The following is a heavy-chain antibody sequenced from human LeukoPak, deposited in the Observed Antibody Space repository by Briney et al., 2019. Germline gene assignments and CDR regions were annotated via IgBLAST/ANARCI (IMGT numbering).Heavy chain of an antibody. J-gene: IGHJ4*02. Sequence: PSQTLSLTCTVSGGSISSGSYYWGWIRQPAGKGLEWIGRIYTSGSTNYNPSLKSRVTISVDTSKNQFSLKLSSVTAADTAVYYCARDGGYCTNGVCSYYFDYWGQGTLVTVSS. D-gene: IGHD2-8*01. CDR1: GGSISSGSYY. CDR3: ARDGGYCTNGVCSYYFDY. V-gene: IGHV4-61*02. CDR2: IYTSGST.